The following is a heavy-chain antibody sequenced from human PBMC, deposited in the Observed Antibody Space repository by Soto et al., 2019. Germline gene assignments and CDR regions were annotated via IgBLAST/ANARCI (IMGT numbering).Heavy chain of an antibody. Sequence: QVQLVQSGAEVKKPGASVKVSCKASGYTFTSYDINWVRQATGQGLEWMGWMNPNSGNTGYAQKFQGRVTMTRNTSISTAYMALSSLRSEDTALYYCASSAYCGGDCYVPGSPDYYCYMDVWGKGTTVTVSS. J-gene: IGHJ6*03. V-gene: IGHV1-8*01. D-gene: IGHD2-21*01. CDR2: MNPNSGNT. CDR1: GYTFTSYD. CDR3: ASSAYCGGDCYVPGSPDYYCYMDV.